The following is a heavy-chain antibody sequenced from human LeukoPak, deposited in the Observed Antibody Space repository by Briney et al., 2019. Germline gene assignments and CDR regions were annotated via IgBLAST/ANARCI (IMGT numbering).Heavy chain of an antibody. CDR1: GFTFSSYA. V-gene: IGHV3-23*01. CDR3: AKDLDTPNYYFDY. CDR2: ISGSGCPT. J-gene: IGHJ4*02. Sequence: GGSLRLSCAASGFTFSSYAMSWVRQAPGKGLEWVSAISGSGCPTYYADSVKGRFTISRDNSKNTLYLQMSSLRVEDTAVYYCAKDLDTPNYYFDYWGQGTLVTVSS. D-gene: IGHD5-18*01.